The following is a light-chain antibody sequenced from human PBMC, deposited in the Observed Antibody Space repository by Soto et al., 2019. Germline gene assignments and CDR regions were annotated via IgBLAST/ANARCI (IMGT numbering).Light chain of an antibody. CDR1: SSDVGNYKY. CDR2: EVS. V-gene: IGLV2-8*01. J-gene: IGLJ2*01. CDR3: SSYAGSNLGV. Sequence: QSALTQSPSASGSPGQSVTISCTGTSSDVGNYKYVSWYQQHPGKAPKLMIYEVSKRPSGVPDRFSGSKSGNTASLPVSGLQVEDEADYYCSSYAGSNLGVFGGGTQLTVL.